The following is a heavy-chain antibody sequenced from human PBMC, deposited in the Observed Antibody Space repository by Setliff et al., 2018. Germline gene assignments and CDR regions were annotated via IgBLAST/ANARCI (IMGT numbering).Heavy chain of an antibody. D-gene: IGHD5-12*01. CDR1: GFTFGDYA. V-gene: IGHV3-49*04. J-gene: IGHJ6*02. CDR2: IRSKAYGGTT. CDR3: TCSGYVGPYYYYYGMDV. Sequence: GGSLRLSCTASGFTFGDYAMSWVRQAPGKGLEWVGFIRSKAYGGTTEYAASVKGRFTISRDDSTSIAYLQINSLKTEDTAVYYCTCSGYVGPYYYYYGMDVWGQGTTVTVSS.